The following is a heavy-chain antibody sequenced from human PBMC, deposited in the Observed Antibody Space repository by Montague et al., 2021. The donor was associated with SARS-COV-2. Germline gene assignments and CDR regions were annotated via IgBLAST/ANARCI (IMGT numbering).Heavy chain of an antibody. CDR2: ISAGGST. CDR3: SKRQSPSAGYKDFDK. D-gene: IGHD3-10*01. Sequence: SLRLSCAASGFTFTKYAMTWVRQAPGKGLEWVSTISAGGSTFYADSVKGRFTVSRDNSKSTVFLHMSSLRGEDTAVCYCSKRQSPSAGYKDFDKWGQGTLVTVSA. CDR1: GFTFTKYA. J-gene: IGHJ4*02. V-gene: IGHV3-23*01.